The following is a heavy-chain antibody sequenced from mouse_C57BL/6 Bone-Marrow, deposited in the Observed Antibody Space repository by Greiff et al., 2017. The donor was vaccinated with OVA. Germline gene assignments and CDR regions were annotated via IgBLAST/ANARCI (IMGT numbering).Heavy chain of an antibody. V-gene: IGHV5-12*01. CDR1: GFTFSDYY. D-gene: IGHD1-1*01. Sequence: EVQLQQSGGGLVQPGGSLKLSCAASGFTFSDYYMYWVRQTPEKRLEWVAYISNGGGSTYYPDTVKGRFTISRDNAKNTLYLQMSRLKSEDTAMYYCARREIYYGFAYWGQGTLVTVSA. J-gene: IGHJ3*01. CDR3: ARREIYYGFAY. CDR2: ISNGGGST.